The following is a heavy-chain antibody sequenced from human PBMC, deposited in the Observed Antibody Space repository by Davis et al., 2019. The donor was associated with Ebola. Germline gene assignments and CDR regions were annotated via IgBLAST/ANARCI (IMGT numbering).Heavy chain of an antibody. V-gene: IGHV3-7*01. CDR3: ATLPGGRGMDV. CDR2: VKQDGSDT. D-gene: IGHD3-10*01. Sequence: GESLKISCVVSGLTFTHYWMNWVRRALGKGLEWVANVKQDGSDTYYVDSVKGRFIISRDNTKNSIYLEMNDLRVDDTAVYYCATLPGGRGMDVWGQGTTVTVSS. CDR1: GLTFTHYW. J-gene: IGHJ6*02.